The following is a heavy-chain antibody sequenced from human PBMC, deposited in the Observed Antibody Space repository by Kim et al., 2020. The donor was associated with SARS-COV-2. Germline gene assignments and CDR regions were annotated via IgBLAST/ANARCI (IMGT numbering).Heavy chain of an antibody. CDR2: IRSKPNNYAT. CDR3: SRHNGKHGDRGLDN. CDR1: GFTFSASA. V-gene: IGHV3-73*01. Sequence: GGSLRLSCAASGFTFSASAMHWVRQASGKGLEWVGRIRSKPNNYATSYAASVTGRFTISRDDSTNTVYLQMDSLKTDDTAVYFCSRHNGKHGDRGLDNWGQGTLVTVPS. D-gene: IGHD4-17*01. J-gene: IGHJ4*02.